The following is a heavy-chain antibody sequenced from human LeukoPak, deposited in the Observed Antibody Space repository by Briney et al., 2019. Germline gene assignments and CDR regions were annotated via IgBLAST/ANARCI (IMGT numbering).Heavy chain of an antibody. D-gene: IGHD3-10*01. CDR2: IKSDGSK. J-gene: IGHJ5*02. CDR3: ARAVTYFYGSVTYDWFDP. CDR1: GFTFSSYW. V-gene: IGHV3-74*01. Sequence: GVSLSLPCAPSGFTFSSYWVQWVRQTPGEGRVGVSRIKSDGSKIYAASVKGRFTISRDNARNTLYFQINSLRVENTAMYYCARAVTYFYGSVTYDWFDPWGQGTLVTVSS.